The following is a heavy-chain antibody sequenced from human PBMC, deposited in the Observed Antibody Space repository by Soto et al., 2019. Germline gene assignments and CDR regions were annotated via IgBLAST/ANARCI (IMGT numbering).Heavy chain of an antibody. CDR1: GFTFSNYD. CDR3: ARGRDSDLYYFDY. J-gene: IGHJ4*02. V-gene: IGHV3-13*01. D-gene: IGHD3-3*01. Sequence: EVQLVESGGDLVQPGGSLRLSCAASGFTFSNYDMHWVRQATGKGLEWVSTISTAGNTYSPGSVKGRFTISRENAKNSLYLQMNSLRVDVTAVYYCARGRDSDLYYFDYWGQGTLVTVSS. CDR2: ISTAGNT.